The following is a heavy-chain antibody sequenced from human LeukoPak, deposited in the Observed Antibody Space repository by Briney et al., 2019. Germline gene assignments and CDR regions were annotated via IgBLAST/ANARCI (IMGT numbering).Heavy chain of an antibody. V-gene: IGHV3-64*01. J-gene: IGHJ4*02. CDR2: ISSNGGST. Sequence: PGGSLRLSCAASGFTFSSYAMHWVRQAPGKGLEYVSAISSNGGSTYYANSVKGRFTISRDNSKNTLYLQMGSLRAEDMAVYYCARVKGVVTAILDYWGQGTLVTVSS. CDR1: GFTFSSYA. CDR3: ARVKGVVTAILDY. D-gene: IGHD2-21*02.